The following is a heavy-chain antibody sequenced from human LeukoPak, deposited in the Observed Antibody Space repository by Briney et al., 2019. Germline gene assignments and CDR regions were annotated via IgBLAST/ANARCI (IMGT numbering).Heavy chain of an antibody. J-gene: IGHJ2*01. V-gene: IGHV4-59*13. CDR2: VYYSGST. Sequence: KTSETLSLTCTVSGGSISSYYWSWIRQPPGKGLEWVGYVYYSGSTNYNPSLKSRVTISVDTSKDQFSLNLSSVTAADTAMYFCARDAHNATLGWYFDLWGRGALVTVSS. CDR1: GGSISSYY. D-gene: IGHD2-2*01. CDR3: ARDAHNATLGWYFDL.